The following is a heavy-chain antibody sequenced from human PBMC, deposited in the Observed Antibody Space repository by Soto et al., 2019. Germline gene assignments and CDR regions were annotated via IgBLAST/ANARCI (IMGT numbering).Heavy chain of an antibody. V-gene: IGHV3-74*01. CDR3: ARDAYISGYYQFDY. Sequence: GSLRLSCAASGLTFSSYWMHWVRQVPGKGLVWVSRIHFDGSTTHYADSVKGRFTISRDNAKNTLSLQMNSLRAEDTAVYYCARDAYISGYYQFDYWGQGTLVTVSS. CDR2: IHFDGSTT. D-gene: IGHD6-19*01. J-gene: IGHJ4*02. CDR1: GLTFSSYW.